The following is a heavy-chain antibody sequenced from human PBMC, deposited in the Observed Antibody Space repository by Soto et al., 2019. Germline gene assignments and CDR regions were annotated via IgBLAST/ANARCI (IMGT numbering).Heavy chain of an antibody. V-gene: IGHV2-5*02. D-gene: IGHD3-16*01. J-gene: IGHJ4*02. Sequence: QITFKESGPALVKPTQTLTLTCTFSGFSLTTSGVGVGWIRQPPVKALEWLALIYCDDDKRYSPSLRNRLTITKDTSKNQVVLTMTNMDTVDTATSYCARRYNSLGGEYWGQGTLVTVSS. CDR2: IYCDDDK. CDR1: GFSLTTSGVG. CDR3: ARRYNSLGGEY.